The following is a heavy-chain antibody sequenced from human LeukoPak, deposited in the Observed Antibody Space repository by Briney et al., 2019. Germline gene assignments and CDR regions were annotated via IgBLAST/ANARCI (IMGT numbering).Heavy chain of an antibody. CDR1: GYTFTGYY. Sequence: ASVKVSCKASGYTFTGYYMHWVRQAPGQGLEWMGWINLNSGGTNYAQKFQGRVTMTRDTSISTAYMELSRLRSDDTAVHYCARSSSDRRLTRYWGQGTLVTVSS. CDR3: ARSSSDRRLTRY. D-gene: IGHD6-19*01. J-gene: IGHJ4*02. CDR2: INLNSGGT. V-gene: IGHV1-2*02.